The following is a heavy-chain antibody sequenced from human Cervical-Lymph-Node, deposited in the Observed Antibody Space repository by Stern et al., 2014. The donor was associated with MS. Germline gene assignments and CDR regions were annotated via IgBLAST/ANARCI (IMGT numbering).Heavy chain of an antibody. CDR3: ATAGQEGYFQH. CDR1: GGTFSSTV. Sequence: VQLEESGAEVKKPGSSVKVSCTASGGTFSSTVISWVRQAPGQGLAWRGGIIPNLDASNYAQKFQGRVTLTADESTNTAYMELSRLRSDDTAVYYCATAGQEGYFQHWGQGTLVIVSS. CDR2: IIPNLDAS. J-gene: IGHJ1*01. V-gene: IGHV1-69*01.